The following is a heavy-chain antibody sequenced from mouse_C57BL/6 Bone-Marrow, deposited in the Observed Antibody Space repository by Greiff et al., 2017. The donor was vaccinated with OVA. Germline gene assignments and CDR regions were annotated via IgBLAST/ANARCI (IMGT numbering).Heavy chain of an antibody. CDR2: ISSGGDYI. V-gene: IGHV5-9-1*02. CDR1: GFTFSSYA. CDR3: TRDGVYSNYDFFAY. Sequence: EVHLVESGEGLVKPGGSLKLSCAASGFTFSSYAMSWVRQTPEKRLEWVAYISSGGDYIYYADTVKGRFTISSDNARNTLYLQMSSLKSEDTAMYYCTRDGVYSNYDFFAYWGQGTLVTVSA. J-gene: IGHJ3*01. D-gene: IGHD2-5*01.